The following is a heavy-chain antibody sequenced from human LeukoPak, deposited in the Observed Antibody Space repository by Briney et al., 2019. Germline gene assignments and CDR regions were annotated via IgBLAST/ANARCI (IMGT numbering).Heavy chain of an antibody. CDR2: IFSNDEK. J-gene: IGHJ5*02. CDR3: ARIRGLGVNWFDL. CDR1: GFSLSNARMG. D-gene: IGHD3-10*01. V-gene: IGHV2-26*01. Sequence: SGPTLVNPTETLTLTCTVSGFSLSNARMGVSWIRQPPGKALEWLAHIFSNDEKSYSTSLKSRLTISKDTSKSQVVLTMTNMDPVDTATYYCARIRGLGVNWFDLWGQGTLVTVSS.